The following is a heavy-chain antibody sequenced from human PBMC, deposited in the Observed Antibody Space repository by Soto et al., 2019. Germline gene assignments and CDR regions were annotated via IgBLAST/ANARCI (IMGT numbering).Heavy chain of an antibody. CDR2: INHSGST. CDR1: GGSFSGYY. CDR3: ARGYILYSSSWYGWFDP. J-gene: IGHJ5*02. D-gene: IGHD6-13*01. V-gene: IGHV4-34*01. Sequence: TSETLSLTCAVYGGSFSGYYWSWIRQPPGKGLEWIGEINHSGSTNYNPSLKSRVTISVDTSKNQFSLKLSSVTAADTAAYYCARGYILYSSSWYGWFDPWGQGTLVTVSS.